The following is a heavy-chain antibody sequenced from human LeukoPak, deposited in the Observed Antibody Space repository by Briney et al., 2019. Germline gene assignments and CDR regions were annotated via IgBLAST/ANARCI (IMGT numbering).Heavy chain of an antibody. V-gene: IGHV3-21*01. Sequence: GGSLRLSCAASGFTFSSYTMNWVRQAPGKGLEWVSSISSSSSYIYYADSVKGRFTISRDNAKNSLYLQMNSLRAEDTAVYYCARAGASYFDYWGQGTLVTVSS. D-gene: IGHD1-26*01. CDR2: ISSSSSYI. CDR3: ARAGASYFDY. J-gene: IGHJ4*02. CDR1: GFTFSSYT.